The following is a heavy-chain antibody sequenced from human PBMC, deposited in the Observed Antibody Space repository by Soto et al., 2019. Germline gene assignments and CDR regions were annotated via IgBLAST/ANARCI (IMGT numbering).Heavy chain of an antibody. CDR1: GGTFSSYA. Sequence: SVKVSCKASGGTFSSYAVSWVRQAPGQGLEWMGGIIPIFGTANYAQKFQGRVTITADESTSTAYMELSSLRSEDTAVYYCARDEPGDYDILTGYLRYYYYGMDVWGQGTTVTVSS. D-gene: IGHD3-9*01. J-gene: IGHJ6*02. CDR3: ARDEPGDYDILTGYLRYYYYGMDV. V-gene: IGHV1-69*13. CDR2: IIPIFGTA.